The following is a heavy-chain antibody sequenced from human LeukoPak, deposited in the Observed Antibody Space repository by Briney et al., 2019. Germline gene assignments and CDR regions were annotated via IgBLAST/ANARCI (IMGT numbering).Heavy chain of an antibody. V-gene: IGHV3-23*01. CDR1: GVTFSSFA. CDR3: ASPVGYCSGGTCVDY. J-gene: IGHJ4*02. CDR2: ISGISGTT. D-gene: IGHD2-15*01. Sequence: LPGGSLRLSCAASGVTFSSFAMSWVRQAPGKGLEWVSSISGISGTTYYADSVKGRFTISRDNSKNTLYLQMNSLRAEDTAVYYCASPVGYCSGGTCVDYWGQGTLVTASS.